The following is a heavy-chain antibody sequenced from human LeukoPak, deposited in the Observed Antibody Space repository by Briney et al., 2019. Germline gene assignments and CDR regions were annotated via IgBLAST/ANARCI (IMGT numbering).Heavy chain of an antibody. Sequence: SGGSLRLSCAASGFTFSSYSMNWVRQAPGKGLEWVSSISSSCSYIYYADSVKGRFTISRDNAKNSLYLQMNSLRAEDTAVYYCARGYVWGSYRYFVQTTGNFDYWGQGTLVTVSS. V-gene: IGHV3-21*01. CDR3: ARGYVWGSYRYFVQTTGNFDY. CDR2: ISSSCSYI. CDR1: GFTFSSYS. J-gene: IGHJ4*02. D-gene: IGHD3-16*02.